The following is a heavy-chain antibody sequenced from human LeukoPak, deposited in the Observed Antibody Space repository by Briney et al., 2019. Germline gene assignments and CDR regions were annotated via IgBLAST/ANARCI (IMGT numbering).Heavy chain of an antibody. CDR3: ARHITDYGDSNFDY. D-gene: IGHD4-17*01. J-gene: IGHJ4*02. Sequence: SETLSLTCTVSGGSISRSYWSWIRQPPGMGLEWLGYIYYRGSTNYNPSLKSRVTISVDTSKNQISLRLSSVTAADTAVYYCARHITDYGDSNFDYWGQGTLLTVSS. CDR2: IYYRGST. V-gene: IGHV4-59*08. CDR1: GGSISRSY.